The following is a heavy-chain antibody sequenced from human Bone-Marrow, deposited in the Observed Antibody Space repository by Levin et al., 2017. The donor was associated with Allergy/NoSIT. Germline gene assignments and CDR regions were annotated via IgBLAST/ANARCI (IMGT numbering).Heavy chain of an antibody. D-gene: IGHD3/OR15-3a*01. Sequence: SCAASGFTFSSYAVSWVRQAPGRGLEWVSLISGGGDITYYADSVKGRFTISRDNSKNTLYLQMHSLRAEDTALYYCAKTLWTGYDKFDYWGQGTLVTVSS. CDR2: ISGGGDIT. V-gene: IGHV3-23*01. CDR3: AKTLWTGYDKFDY. J-gene: IGHJ4*02. CDR1: GFTFSSYA.